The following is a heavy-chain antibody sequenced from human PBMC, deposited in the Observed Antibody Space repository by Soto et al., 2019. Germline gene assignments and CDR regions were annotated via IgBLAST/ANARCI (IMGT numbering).Heavy chain of an antibody. CDR2: ISGSGGST. V-gene: IGHV3-23*01. Sequence: GGSLRLSCAASGFAFSSYAMSWVRQAPGKGLEWVSAISGSGGSTYYADSVKGRFTISRDNSKNTLYLQMNSLRAEDTAVYYCAKDRLRTTTRGSNWFDPWGQGTLVTVSS. J-gene: IGHJ5*02. CDR1: GFAFSSYA. D-gene: IGHD3-16*01. CDR3: AKDRLRTTTRGSNWFDP.